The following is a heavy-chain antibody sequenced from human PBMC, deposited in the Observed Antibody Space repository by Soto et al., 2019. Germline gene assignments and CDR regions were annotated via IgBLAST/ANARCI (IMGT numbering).Heavy chain of an antibody. CDR3: ARDGPYYYDRRAPPLRA. V-gene: IGHV1-69*12. D-gene: IGHD3-22*01. CDR2: IIPIFGTA. J-gene: IGHJ5*02. CDR1: GGTFSSYA. Sequence: QVQLVQSGAEVKKPGSSVKVSCKASGGTFSSYAISWVRQAPGQGLEWMGGIIPIFGTANYAQKFQGRVTFTADESTGTAQRERSRLSCDDTAAYYWARDGPYYYDRRAPPLRAWGQGTLVTVSS.